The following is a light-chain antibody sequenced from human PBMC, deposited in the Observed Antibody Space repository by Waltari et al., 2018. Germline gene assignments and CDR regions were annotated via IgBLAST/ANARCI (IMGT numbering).Light chain of an antibody. Sequence: QSALTHPASVSGSPGQSITIPSTGTSSDVGGYNYVSWYQQHPGKAPQLMIYDVSKRPSGVSKRFSGSKSGNTASLTISGLQAEDEADYYCSSYTSSSTYVFGTGTKVTVL. CDR2: DVS. CDR3: SSYTSSSTYV. CDR1: SSDVGGYNY. V-gene: IGLV2-14*01. J-gene: IGLJ1*01.